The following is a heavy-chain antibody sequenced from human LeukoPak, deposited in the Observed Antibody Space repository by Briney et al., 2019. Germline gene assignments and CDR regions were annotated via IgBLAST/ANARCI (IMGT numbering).Heavy chain of an antibody. J-gene: IGHJ4*02. Sequence: GGSLRLPCAASGFTFSGAWMSWVRQAPGKGLEWVGRIKSKTDGGTTDYAAPVKGRFTISRDDSKNMLYLQVNSLQTEDTAVYYCTAGVGTTDFDYWGQGTLVTVSS. CDR3: TAGVGTTDFDY. CDR2: IKSKTDGGTT. D-gene: IGHD2/OR15-2a*01. V-gene: IGHV3-15*01. CDR1: GFTFSGAW.